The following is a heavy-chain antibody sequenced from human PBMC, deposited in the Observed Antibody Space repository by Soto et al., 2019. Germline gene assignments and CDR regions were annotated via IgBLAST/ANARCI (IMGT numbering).Heavy chain of an antibody. CDR3: ARSREAYDFWSGYFGY. CDR1: GGSISSSSYY. CDR2: IYYSGST. Sequence: PSETLSLTCTVSGGSISSSSYYWGWIRQPPGKGLEWIGSIYYSGSTYYNPSLKSRVTISVDTSKNQFSLKLSSVTAADTAVYYCARSREAYDFWSGYFGYWGQGTLVTVSS. D-gene: IGHD3-3*01. V-gene: IGHV4-39*01. J-gene: IGHJ4*02.